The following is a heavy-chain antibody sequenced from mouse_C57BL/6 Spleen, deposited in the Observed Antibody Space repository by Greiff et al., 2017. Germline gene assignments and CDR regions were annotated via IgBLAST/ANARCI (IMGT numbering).Heavy chain of an antibody. Sequence: QVQLQQPGAELVKPGASVKMSCKASGYTFTSYWITWVKQRPGQGLEWIGDIYPGSGSTNYNEKFKSKATLTVDPSSSTAYMQLSSLTSEDSAVYYCARRGWDSWYFDVWGTGTTVTVSS. J-gene: IGHJ1*03. D-gene: IGHD3-3*01. CDR3: ARRGWDSWYFDV. V-gene: IGHV1-55*01. CDR2: IYPGSGST. CDR1: GYTFTSYW.